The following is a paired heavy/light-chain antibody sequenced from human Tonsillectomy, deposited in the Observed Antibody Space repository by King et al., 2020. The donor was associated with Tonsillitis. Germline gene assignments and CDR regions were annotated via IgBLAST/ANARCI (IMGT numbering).Heavy chain of an antibody. CDR1: GGSIISDNW. J-gene: IGHJ4*02. CDR2: IYHSGSP. CDR3: ARRREVDYFDY. Sequence: QVQLQESGPGLVKPSGTLSLTCAVSGGSIISDNWWSWVRQSPGKGLEWIGEIYHSGSPNYNPSLKTRVTISVDKSKNQFSLQLTSMTAADTAVYYCARRREVDYFDYWGQGTQVTVSS. V-gene: IGHV4-4*02. D-gene: IGHD2-15*01.
Light chain of an antibody. V-gene: IGKV3-20*01. CDR1: QSISSIY. J-gene: IGKJ4*01. Sequence: EIVLTQSPGTLSLSPGERATLSCRASQSISSIYLAWYQQKPGQAPRLLMFGASSRATGIPDRFSGSGSGTDFTLTISRLEPEDFAVYFCQQYARSPLTFGGGTKVEIK. CDR3: QQYARSPLT. CDR2: GAS.